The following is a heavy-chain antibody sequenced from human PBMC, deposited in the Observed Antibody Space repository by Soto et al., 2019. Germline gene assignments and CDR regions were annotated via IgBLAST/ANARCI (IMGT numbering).Heavy chain of an antibody. J-gene: IGHJ6*02. Sequence: GGSLRLSCAASGFTFSSYGMHWVRQAPGKGLEWVAVIWYDGSNKYYADSVKGRFTISRDNSKNTLYLQMNSLRAEDTAVYYCARWYSSSSYDYYYGMDVWGQGTTVTVSS. D-gene: IGHD6-6*01. V-gene: IGHV3-33*01. CDR2: IWYDGSNK. CDR3: ARWYSSSSYDYYYGMDV. CDR1: GFTFSSYG.